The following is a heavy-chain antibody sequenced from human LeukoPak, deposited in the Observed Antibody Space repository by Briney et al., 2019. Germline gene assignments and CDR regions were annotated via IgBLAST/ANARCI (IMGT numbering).Heavy chain of an antibody. CDR1: GFRFFNYP. J-gene: IGHJ6*02. CDR2: VSFDGSLQ. Sequence: GGSLRLSCAASGFRFFNYPLHWVRQAPGKGLEWVAVVSFDGSLQYYADSVRSRFTISRDNPKNTLYLEMNSLTSEDTGVYYCARDPDDRGYPRWGMDVWGQGTTVTVSS. CDR3: ARDPDDRGYPRWGMDV. D-gene: IGHD3-22*01. V-gene: IGHV3-30-3*01.